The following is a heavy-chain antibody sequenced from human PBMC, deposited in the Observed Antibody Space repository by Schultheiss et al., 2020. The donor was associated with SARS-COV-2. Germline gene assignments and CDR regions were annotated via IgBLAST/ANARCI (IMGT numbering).Heavy chain of an antibody. CDR3: ARDEPNIVVVTATQSSFDY. CDR1: EFTFSIYW. D-gene: IGHD2-21*02. Sequence: GGSLRLSCVASEFTFSIYWMTWVRQAPGKGLEWVANIKQDGSEKYYTDSVKGRFTISRDNAKNTLYLQMNSLRAEDTAVYYCARDEPNIVVVTATQSSFDYWGQGTLVTVSS. CDR2: IKQDGSEK. V-gene: IGHV3-7*05. J-gene: IGHJ4*02.